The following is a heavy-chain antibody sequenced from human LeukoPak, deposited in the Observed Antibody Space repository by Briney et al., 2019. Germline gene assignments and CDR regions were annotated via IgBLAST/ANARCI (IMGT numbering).Heavy chain of an antibody. V-gene: IGHV4-30-2*01. CDR3: ARGGYEWGSVYYFDY. D-gene: IGHD5-12*01. CDR2: IYHSGST. Sequence: SETLSLTCAVSGGSISSGGYSWSWTRQPPGKGLEWIGYIYHSGSTYYNPSLKSRVTISVDRSKNQFSLKLSSVTAADTAVYYCARGGYEWGSVYYFDYWGQGTLVTVSS. J-gene: IGHJ4*02. CDR1: GGSISSGGYS.